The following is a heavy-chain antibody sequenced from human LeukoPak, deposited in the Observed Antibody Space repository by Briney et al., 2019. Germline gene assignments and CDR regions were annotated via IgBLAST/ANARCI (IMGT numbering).Heavy chain of an antibody. CDR2: INSDGSSR. CDR3: ARVGDSSGWYDSFDI. J-gene: IGHJ3*02. V-gene: IGHV3-74*01. CDR1: GFTFSSYW. Sequence: PGGSLRLSCAASGFTFSSYWMHWVRQAPGKGLVWVSRINSDGSSRSYAASVKGRFTISRDNAKNTLYLQMNSLRVEDTAVYYCARVGDSSGWYDSFDIWGQGTMVTVSS. D-gene: IGHD6-19*01.